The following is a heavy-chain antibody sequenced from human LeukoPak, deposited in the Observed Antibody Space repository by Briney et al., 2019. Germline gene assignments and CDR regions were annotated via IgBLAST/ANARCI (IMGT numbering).Heavy chain of an antibody. J-gene: IGHJ5*02. CDR2: IYYSGST. CDR3: ARDRTREWELLRGVWFDP. Sequence: SENLSLTCTVSGGSISSSSYYWGWIRQPPGKGLEWIGSIYYSGSTYYNPSLKSRVTISVDTSKNQFSLKLSSVTAADTAVYYCARDRTREWELLRGVWFDPWGQGTLVTVSS. D-gene: IGHD1-26*01. V-gene: IGHV4-39*07. CDR1: GGSISSSSYY.